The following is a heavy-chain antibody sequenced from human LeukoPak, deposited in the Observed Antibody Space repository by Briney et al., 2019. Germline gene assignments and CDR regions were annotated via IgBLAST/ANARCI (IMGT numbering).Heavy chain of an antibody. Sequence: GGSLRLSCEASGFTFSTFAMIWVRQPPGKGLEWVSSIFPSGGEIHYADSVRGRFTISRDNSKSTLSLQMNSLRAEDAAIYYCATYRQVLLPFESWGQGTLVTVSS. V-gene: IGHV3-23*01. CDR1: GFTFSTFA. D-gene: IGHD2-8*02. CDR3: ATYRQVLLPFES. J-gene: IGHJ4*02. CDR2: IFPSGGEI.